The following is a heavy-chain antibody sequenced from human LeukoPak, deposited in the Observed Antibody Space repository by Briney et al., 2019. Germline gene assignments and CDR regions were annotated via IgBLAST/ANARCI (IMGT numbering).Heavy chain of an antibody. Sequence: GESLKISCKGSGYSFTNSWIGWVRQMPGKGLEWMGIIYPGDSDTRYNPSFEGQVTISADKSISTAYLQWSSLKTSDTAMYYCARRGGTIEWFDPWGQGTLITVSS. V-gene: IGHV5-51*01. J-gene: IGHJ5*02. D-gene: IGHD1-26*01. CDR1: GYSFTNSW. CDR3: ARRGGTIEWFDP. CDR2: IYPGDSDT.